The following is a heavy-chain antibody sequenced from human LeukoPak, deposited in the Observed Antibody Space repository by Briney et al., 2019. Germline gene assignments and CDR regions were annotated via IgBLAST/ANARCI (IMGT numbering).Heavy chain of an antibody. J-gene: IGHJ3*02. CDR1: GFTFSTYW. CDR3: TFSSYGDHVGVDAFDM. CDR2: INAYGSST. Sequence: PGGSLRLSCAASGFTFSTYWMHWVRQAPGKGLVWVSRINAYGSSTNYADSVKGRFTIFRDNAKNTVYLQMNSLSAEDTAMYYCTFSSYGDHVGVDAFDMWGQGTMVTVSS. D-gene: IGHD4-17*01. V-gene: IGHV3-74*01.